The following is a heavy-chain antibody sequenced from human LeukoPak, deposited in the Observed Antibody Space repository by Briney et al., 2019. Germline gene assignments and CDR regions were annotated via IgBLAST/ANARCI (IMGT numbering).Heavy chain of an antibody. J-gene: IGHJ4*02. CDR3: ARAVAAWGYFDY. Sequence: ASVTFSCKASGYTFTSYYIHWVRQAPGRGLEWMGIINPSGGSTSYAQHLQGRVTMTRDTSTSTVYMELTSLRSEDTAVYYCARAVAAWGYFDYWGQGTLVTVSS. V-gene: IGHV1-46*04. D-gene: IGHD6-19*01. CDR1: GYTFTSYY. CDR2: INPSGGST.